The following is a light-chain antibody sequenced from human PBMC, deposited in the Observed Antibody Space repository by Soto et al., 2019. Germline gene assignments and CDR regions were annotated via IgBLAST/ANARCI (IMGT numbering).Light chain of an antibody. J-gene: IGKJ1*01. CDR1: QSVSSY. CDR2: GAS. Sequence: EIVLTQSPATLSLSPGERATLSCRASQSVSSYLAWYQQKPGQAPRLLIYGASNRATDIPDRFSGSGSGTEFTLTISRVEPEDFAVYYCQQYGTSPRTFGQGTNVEIK. CDR3: QQYGTSPRT. V-gene: IGKV3-20*01.